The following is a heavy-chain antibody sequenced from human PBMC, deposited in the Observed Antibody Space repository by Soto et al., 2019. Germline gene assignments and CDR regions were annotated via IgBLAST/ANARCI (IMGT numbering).Heavy chain of an antibody. CDR2: IYSGGSI. V-gene: IGHV3-53*02. Sequence: EVQLVETGGGLIQPGGSLRLSCAASGFIITNNYMSWVRQAPGKGLEWVSFIYSGGSIYYEDSVKGRFSISRDISKNTLFLQMNSLRAEDTAVYYCARSYDSSGYYPGSFDYWGQGTLVTVSS. CDR1: GFIITNNY. J-gene: IGHJ4*02. CDR3: ARSYDSSGYYPGSFDY. D-gene: IGHD3-22*01.